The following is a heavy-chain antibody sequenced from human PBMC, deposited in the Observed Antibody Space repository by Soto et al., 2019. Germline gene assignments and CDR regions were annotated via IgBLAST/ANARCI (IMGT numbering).Heavy chain of an antibody. Sequence: PSETLSLTCAVFVGSVNSGNYYWSWIRQPPGKGLEWIGEMSHSGGTHFNPSLKSRVTISVDTSKNQFSLKMSSVTAADTALYYCARVERGTATTVVDAFDIWGPGTMVTV. CDR3: ARVERGTATTVVDAFDI. V-gene: IGHV4-61*01. D-gene: IGHD1-1*01. CDR1: VGSVNSGNYY. CDR2: MSHSGGT. J-gene: IGHJ3*02.